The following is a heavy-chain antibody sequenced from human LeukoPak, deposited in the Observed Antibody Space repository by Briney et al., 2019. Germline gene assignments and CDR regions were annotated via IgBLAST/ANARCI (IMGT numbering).Heavy chain of an antibody. V-gene: IGHV1-69*05. Sequence: SVKVSCKASGGTFSSYAISWVRQAPGQGLEWMGRIIPIFGTANYAQKFQGRVTITTDEFTSTAYMELSSLRSEDTAVYYCAVTWPLGYYYFDYWGQGTLVTVSS. D-gene: IGHD7-27*01. CDR1: GGTFSSYA. CDR2: IIPIFGTA. J-gene: IGHJ4*02. CDR3: AVTWPLGYYYFDY.